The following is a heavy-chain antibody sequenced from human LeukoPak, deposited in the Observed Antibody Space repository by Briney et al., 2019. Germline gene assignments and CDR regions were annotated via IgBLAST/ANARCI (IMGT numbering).Heavy chain of an antibody. J-gene: IGHJ4*02. D-gene: IGHD1-26*01. V-gene: IGHV3-11*01. CDR2: ISSSGTTI. CDR1: GFSFSDSY. CDR3: ARRRDSGSLQHFDY. Sequence: PGGSLRLSCVVSGFSFSDSYMTWIRRAPGKGLEWVSFISSSGTTIYYADSVKGRFTISRDNAKNSLYLQMNSLRAEDTAVYFCARRRDSGSLQHFDYWGQGTLVTVSS.